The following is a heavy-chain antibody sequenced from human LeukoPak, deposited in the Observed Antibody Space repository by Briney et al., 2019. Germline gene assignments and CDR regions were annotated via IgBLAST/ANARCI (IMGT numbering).Heavy chain of an antibody. V-gene: IGHV3-21*04. D-gene: IGHD3-3*01. CDR1: GFTFSSYS. J-gene: IGHJ4*02. CDR3: ARVRGYDFWSGYFDY. Sequence: PGGSLRLSCAASGFTFSSYSMNWVRQAPGKGLEWVSSISSSSSYIYYADSVKGRFTISRDNAKNSLYLQMNSLRAEDTAVYYCARVRGYDFWSGYFDYWGQGTLVTVSS. CDR2: ISSSSSYI.